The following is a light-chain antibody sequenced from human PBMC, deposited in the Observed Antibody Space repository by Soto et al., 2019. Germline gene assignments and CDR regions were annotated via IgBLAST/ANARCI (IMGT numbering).Light chain of an antibody. CDR3: QQTYRTPRT. V-gene: IGKV1-39*01. Sequence: DIQMTQSPSSLSASVGDRVTITGLARQSIATYLNWYQQNSGNAPNLLIYVASTLQSGVPSRFSGSGSGTDFTLTISSLQPEDFATYYCQQTYRTPRTFGQGTKVEIK. CDR1: QSIATY. CDR2: VAS. J-gene: IGKJ1*01.